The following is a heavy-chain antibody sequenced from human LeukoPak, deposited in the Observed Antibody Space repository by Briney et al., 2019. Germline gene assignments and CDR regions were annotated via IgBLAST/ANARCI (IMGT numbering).Heavy chain of an antibody. D-gene: IGHD5-12*01. V-gene: IGHV1-69*05. CDR3: AKRGYSRYDSFFDY. Sequence: ASVKVSCKASGYTFTSYGISWVRQAPGQGLEWMGGIIPIFGTANYAQKFQGRVTITTDESTSTAYMELSSLRSEDTAVYYCAKRGYSRYDSFFDYWGQGTLVTVSS. J-gene: IGHJ4*02. CDR2: IIPIFGTA. CDR1: GYTFTSYG.